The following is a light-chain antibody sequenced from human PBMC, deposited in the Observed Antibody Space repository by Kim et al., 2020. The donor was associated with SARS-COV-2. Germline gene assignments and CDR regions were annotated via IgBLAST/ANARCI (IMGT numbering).Light chain of an antibody. CDR2: QDS. Sequence: VSPGQTASITCYGDKLGDKYACWYQQKPGQSPVLVIYQDSKRPSGIPERFAGSNSGNTATLTISGTQAMDEADYYCQAWDSSTAVFGGGTQLTVL. V-gene: IGLV3-1*01. CDR1: KLGDKY. CDR3: QAWDSSTAV. J-gene: IGLJ2*01.